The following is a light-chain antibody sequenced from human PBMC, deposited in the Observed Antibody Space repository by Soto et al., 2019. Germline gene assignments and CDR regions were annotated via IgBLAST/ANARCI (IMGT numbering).Light chain of an antibody. V-gene: IGLV2-11*01. J-gene: IGLJ1*01. Sequence: QSVLTQPRSVSGSPGQSVTISCTGTSSDVGGYNYVSWYQQHPGKAPKLMIYDVSKRPSGVPDRFSGSKSGNTASLTISGLQPEDEADYYCCSYARSYTRVFGPGTKVTVL. CDR3: CSYARSYTRV. CDR1: SSDVGGYNY. CDR2: DVS.